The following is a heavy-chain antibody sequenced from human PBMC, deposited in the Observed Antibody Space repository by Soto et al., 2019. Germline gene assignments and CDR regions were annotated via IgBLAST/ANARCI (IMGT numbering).Heavy chain of an antibody. CDR1: GFSLSTSGVG. Sequence: QITLKESGPTLVKPTQTLTLTCTFSGFSLSTSGVGVGWIRQPPGKALEWLALIYWDDDKRYSPSLKSRLTLXTXTSKNQVVLTMTNMDPVDTATYYCAHRPSYCSGGPCSSGFDYWGQGTLVTVSS. D-gene: IGHD2-15*01. CDR3: AHRPSYCSGGPCSSGFDY. CDR2: IYWDDDK. J-gene: IGHJ4*02. V-gene: IGHV2-5*02.